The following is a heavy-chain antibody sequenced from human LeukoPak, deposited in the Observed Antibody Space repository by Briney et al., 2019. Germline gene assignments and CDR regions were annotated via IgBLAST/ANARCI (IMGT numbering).Heavy chain of an antibody. J-gene: IGHJ4*02. Sequence: PGGSLRLSCAASGFTFSSYAMSWVPQAPGKGLEWVSAISGSGGSTYYADSVKGRFTISRDNSKNTLYLQMNSLRAEDTAVYYCAKDRYYYDSSGYYYDYWGQGTLVTVSS. CDR2: ISGSGGST. D-gene: IGHD3-22*01. CDR1: GFTFSSYA. V-gene: IGHV3-23*01. CDR3: AKDRYYYDSSGYYYDY.